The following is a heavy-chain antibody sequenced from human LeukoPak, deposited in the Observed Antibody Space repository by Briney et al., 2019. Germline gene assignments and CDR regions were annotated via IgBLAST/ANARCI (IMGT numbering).Heavy chain of an antibody. J-gene: IGHJ5*02. CDR2: ISGSGGTT. Sequence: GASLRLFCAASGFTFSSYAMSWVRQAPGKGLEWVSSISGSGGTTYYADSVKGRFTISRDNSKNTLFLQMNSLRAEDTAVYYCAKDGLVVAATTRYNWFDPWGQGALVTVSS. CDR1: GFTFSSYA. CDR3: AKDGLVVAATTRYNWFDP. D-gene: IGHD2-15*01. V-gene: IGHV3-23*01.